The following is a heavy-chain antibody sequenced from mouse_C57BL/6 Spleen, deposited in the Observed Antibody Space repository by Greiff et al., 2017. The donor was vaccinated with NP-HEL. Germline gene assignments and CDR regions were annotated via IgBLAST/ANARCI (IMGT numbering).Heavy chain of an antibody. CDR2: IYPGSGST. CDR1: GYTFTSYW. CDR3: ARQDDYEDYYAMDY. J-gene: IGHJ4*01. D-gene: IGHD2-4*01. V-gene: IGHV1-55*01. Sequence: VQLQQPGAELVKPGASVKMSCKASGYTFTSYWITWVKQRPGQGLEWIGDIYPGSGSTNYNEKFKSKATLTVDTSSSTAYMQLSSLTSEDSAVYYCARQDDYEDYYAMDYWGQGTSVTVSS.